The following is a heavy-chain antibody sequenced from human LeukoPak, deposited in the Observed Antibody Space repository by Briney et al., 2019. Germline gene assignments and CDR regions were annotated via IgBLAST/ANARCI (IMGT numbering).Heavy chain of an antibody. Sequence: PGESLKISCKGSGYSFTSYWIGWVRQMPGKGLEWMGIIYPGDSDTRYSPSFQGQVTISADKSISTAYLQWSSLKASDTAMYYCARQATMARGAGEYYYGMDVWGQGTTVTVSS. CDR1: GYSFTSYW. CDR2: IYPGDSDT. D-gene: IGHD3-10*01. CDR3: ARQATMARGAGEYYYGMDV. J-gene: IGHJ6*02. V-gene: IGHV5-51*01.